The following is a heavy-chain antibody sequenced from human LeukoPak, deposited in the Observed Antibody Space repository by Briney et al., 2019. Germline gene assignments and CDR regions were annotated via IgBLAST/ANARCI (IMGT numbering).Heavy chain of an antibody. D-gene: IGHD6-25*01. CDR1: GGTFSSYA. CDR2: IIPIVGIT. V-gene: IGHV1-69*04. J-gene: IGHJ4*02. Sequence: GASVKVSCKASGGTFSSYAVTWVRQAPGQGLEWMGRIIPIVGITNYAQRIQGRVTITADKTTGTAYMELSSLRSDDTPLYYCVTGPSGHGGYWGQGTLVIVSS. CDR3: VTGPSGHGGY.